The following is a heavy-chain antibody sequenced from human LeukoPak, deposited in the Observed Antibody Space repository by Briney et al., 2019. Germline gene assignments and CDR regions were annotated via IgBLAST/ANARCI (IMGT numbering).Heavy chain of an antibody. Sequence: GGSLRLSCAASGFTVSSNYMSWVRQAPGKGLEWVSVIYSGGSTYYADSVKGRFTISRDNSKNTLYLQMNSLRAEDTAVYYCANSWFYYYYGMDVWGQGTTVTVSS. D-gene: IGHD6-13*01. CDR2: IYSGGST. V-gene: IGHV3-53*01. CDR3: ANSWFYYYYGMDV. J-gene: IGHJ6*02. CDR1: GFTVSSNY.